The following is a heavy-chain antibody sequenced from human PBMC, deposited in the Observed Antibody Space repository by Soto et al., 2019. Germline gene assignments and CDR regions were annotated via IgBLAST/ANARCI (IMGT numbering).Heavy chain of an antibody. D-gene: IGHD1-26*01. J-gene: IGHJ6*02. CDR2: ISYTGST. V-gene: IGHV4-59*01. CDR3: ARPPQMGATTSSTSPVWIYYSGMDV. CDR1: GDTIRSDY. Sequence: SETLSLTCSVSGDTIRSDYWNWIRQPPGQRLEWIGYISYTGSTNYNPSLRSRVTMSLDTSKNQFSLKLTSVTAADTAVYNCARPPQMGATTSSTSPVWIYYSGMDVWGQGTTV.